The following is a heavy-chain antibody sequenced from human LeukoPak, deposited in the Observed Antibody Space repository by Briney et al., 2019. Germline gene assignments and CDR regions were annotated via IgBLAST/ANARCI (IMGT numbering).Heavy chain of an antibody. CDR3: AGDVALSYCGGDCLPDY. V-gene: IGHV4-4*07. CDR1: GGSISSHF. Sequence: SETLSLTCTVSGGSISSHFWSWIRQPAGKGLEWIGRIYSTGSTDYNPSLKSRVTVSLDTSKNQFSLTLTSVTAADTAVYYCAGDVALSYCGGDCLPDYWGQGILVTVSS. J-gene: IGHJ4*02. CDR2: IYSTGST. D-gene: IGHD2-21*02.